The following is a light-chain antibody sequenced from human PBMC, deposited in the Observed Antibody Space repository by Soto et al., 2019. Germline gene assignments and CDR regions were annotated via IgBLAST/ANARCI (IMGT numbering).Light chain of an antibody. J-gene: IGKJ1*01. CDR3: QRYGTSTT. Sequence: EIVLTQSPGTLSLSPGERATLSCRASQSVSSNYLAWYQQKPGQAPRLLIYGASSRATGIPVRFSGSGSGTDFTLTISRLEPEDFTVYYCQRYGTSTTFGQGTKVDIK. V-gene: IGKV3-20*01. CDR1: QSVSSNY. CDR2: GAS.